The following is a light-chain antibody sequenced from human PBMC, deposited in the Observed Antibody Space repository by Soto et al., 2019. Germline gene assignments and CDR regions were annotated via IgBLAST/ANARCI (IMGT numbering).Light chain of an antibody. V-gene: IGKV3-11*01. CDR3: QQRSNWLT. J-gene: IGKJ4*01. CDR1: QTVRNNY. Sequence: EFVLTQSPGTLSLSPGERATLSCRASQTVRNNYLAWYQQKPGQAPRLLIYAASNRATGIPARFSGSGSGTDFTLTISSLEPEDFAVYYCQQRSNWLTFGGGTKVDIK. CDR2: AAS.